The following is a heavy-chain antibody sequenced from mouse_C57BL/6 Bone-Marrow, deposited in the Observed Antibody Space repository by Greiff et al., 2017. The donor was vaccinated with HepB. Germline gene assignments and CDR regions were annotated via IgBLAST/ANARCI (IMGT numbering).Heavy chain of an antibody. CDR3: ARSDYFDY. CDR1: GYTFTSYW. Sequence: QVQLQQPGAELVKPGASVKLSCKASGYTFTSYWMHWVKQRPGRGLEWIGEILPGSGSTNYNEKFKGKATFTADTSSNTAYMQLSSLTTEDSAIYYCARSDYFDYWGQGTTLTVSS. J-gene: IGHJ2*01. V-gene: IGHV1-9*01. CDR2: ILPGSGST.